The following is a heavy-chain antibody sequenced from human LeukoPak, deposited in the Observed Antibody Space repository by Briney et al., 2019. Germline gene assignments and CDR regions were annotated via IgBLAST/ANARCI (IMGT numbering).Heavy chain of an antibody. CDR2: INPYSGDT. CDR1: GYTFTGYH. CDR3: ARTFMMTTVTQFDY. V-gene: IGHV1-2*06. D-gene: IGHD4-17*01. J-gene: IGHJ4*02. Sequence: ASVKVSCKASGYTFTGYHIHWVRQAPGQGLEWMGRINPYSGDTNFAQKFQGRVTMTRDTSISTAYMELSRLRSDDTAVYYCARTFMMTTVTQFDYWGQGTLVTVSS.